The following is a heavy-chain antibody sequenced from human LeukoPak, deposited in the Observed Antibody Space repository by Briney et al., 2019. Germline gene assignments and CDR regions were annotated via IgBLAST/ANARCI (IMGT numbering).Heavy chain of an antibody. CDR3: AREPYYYDSYFDY. V-gene: IGHV1-18*01. CDR2: ISAYNGDT. D-gene: IGHD3-22*01. J-gene: IGHJ4*02. CDR1: GYIFAHNG. Sequence: GASVKVSCKTSGYIFAHNGISWVRQAPGQGPEWMGWISAYNGDTNYAQNFQGRVTITADESTSTAYMELSSLRSEDTAVYYCAREPYYYDSYFDYWGQGTLVTVSS.